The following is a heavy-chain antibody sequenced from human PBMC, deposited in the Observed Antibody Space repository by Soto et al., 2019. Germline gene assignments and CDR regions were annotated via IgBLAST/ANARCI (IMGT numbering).Heavy chain of an antibody. CDR2: IYYSGST. Sequence: SETLSLTCTVSGGSISSGGYYWSWIRQHPGKGLEWIGYIYYSGSTYYNPSLKSRVTISVDTSKNQFSLKLSSVTAADTAVYYCAVGPLPGTSKYWGQGTLVTVSS. CDR1: GGSISSGGYY. D-gene: IGHD1-1*01. J-gene: IGHJ4*02. CDR3: AVGPLPGTSKY. V-gene: IGHV4-31*03.